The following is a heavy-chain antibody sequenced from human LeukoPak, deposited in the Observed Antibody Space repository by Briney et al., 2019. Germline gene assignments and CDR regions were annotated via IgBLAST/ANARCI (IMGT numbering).Heavy chain of an antibody. J-gene: IGHJ4*02. Sequence: SETLSLTCTVSGGSISSGGYYWSWIRQHPGKGLEWIGYIYYSGSTYYNPSLKSRVTISVDTSKNQSSLKLSSVTAADTAVYYCARRTGVHFDYWGQGTLVTVSS. D-gene: IGHD7-27*01. CDR1: GGSISSGGYY. CDR3: ARRTGVHFDY. V-gene: IGHV4-31*03. CDR2: IYYSGST.